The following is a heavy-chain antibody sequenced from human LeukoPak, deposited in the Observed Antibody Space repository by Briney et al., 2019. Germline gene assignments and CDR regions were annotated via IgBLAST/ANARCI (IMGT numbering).Heavy chain of an antibody. J-gene: IGHJ5*02. Sequence: KSSETLSLTCAVSGYSISSGYYWGWIRQPPGKGLEWIGSIYHSGSTYYNPSLKSRVTISADTSKNQFSLKLSSVTAADTAVYYCARHIVVVPAAIRGENWFDPWGQGTLVTVSS. CDR3: ARHIVVVPAAIRGENWFDP. V-gene: IGHV4-38-2*01. D-gene: IGHD2-2*02. CDR1: GYSISSGYY. CDR2: IYHSGST.